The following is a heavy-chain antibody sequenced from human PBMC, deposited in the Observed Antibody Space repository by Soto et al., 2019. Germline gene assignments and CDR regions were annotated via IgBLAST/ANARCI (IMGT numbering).Heavy chain of an antibody. D-gene: IGHD4-4*01. CDR2: IYYSGSS. CDR1: GASISSYY. V-gene: IGHV4-59*08. Sequence: SETLSLTCTVSGASISSYYWSWIRQPPGKGLEWIGYIYYSGSSSYNPSLKSRVTISLDTSKSQFSLKVDSVTAADTAVYYCARHWVSDYGSYDPFDYWGQGTLVTVSS. J-gene: IGHJ4*02. CDR3: ARHWVSDYGSYDPFDY.